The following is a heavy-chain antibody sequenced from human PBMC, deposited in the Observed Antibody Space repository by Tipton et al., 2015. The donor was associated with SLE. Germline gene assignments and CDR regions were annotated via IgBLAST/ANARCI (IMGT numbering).Heavy chain of an antibody. Sequence: TLSLTCAVSGYSISSGYYWGWIRQPPGKGLEWIGSIYHSGSTYYNPSLKSRVTISVDTSKNQFSLKLSSVTAADTAVYYCASGPLGDYYFDYWGQGTLVTVSS. CDR2: IYHSGST. J-gene: IGHJ4*02. D-gene: IGHD3-10*01. CDR1: GYSISSGYY. CDR3: ASGPLGDYYFDY. V-gene: IGHV4-38-2*01.